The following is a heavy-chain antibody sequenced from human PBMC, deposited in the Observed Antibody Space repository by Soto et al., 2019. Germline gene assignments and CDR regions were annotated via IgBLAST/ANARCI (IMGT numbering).Heavy chain of an antibody. D-gene: IGHD2-15*01. V-gene: IGHV4-59*11. CDR2: VYYTGVT. Sequence: LEILSLTCTVSGGSISYHCWTWIRQSPGKGLEWIGYVYYTGVTNYNPSLKSRVAMSVDTSKNQFSLKLSSVTAADTAVYYCASALYCSGGSCSFDPWGQGTLVTVSS. J-gene: IGHJ5*02. CDR1: GGSISYHC. CDR3: ASALYCSGGSCSFDP.